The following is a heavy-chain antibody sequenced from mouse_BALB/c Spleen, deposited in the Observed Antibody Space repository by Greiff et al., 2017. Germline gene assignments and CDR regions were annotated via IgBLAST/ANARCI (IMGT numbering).Heavy chain of an antibody. J-gene: IGHJ2*01. D-gene: IGHD1-2*01. CDR1: GYTFSSYW. V-gene: IGHV1-9*01. CDR3: ARTLRLLYYFDY. Sequence: QVQLQQSGAELMKPGASVKISCKATGYTFSSYWIEWVKQRPGHGLEWIGEILPGSGSTNYNEKFKGKATFTADTSSNTAYMQLSSLTSEDSAVYYCARTLRLLYYFDYWGQGTTLTVSS. CDR2: ILPGSGST.